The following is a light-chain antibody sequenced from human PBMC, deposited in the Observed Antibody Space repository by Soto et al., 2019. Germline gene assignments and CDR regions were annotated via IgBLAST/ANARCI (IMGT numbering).Light chain of an antibody. Sequence: EIVLTRSPGTLSLSPGERATLSCRASQSVSSSYLAWYQQKPGQAPRLLIYGASSRATGIPDRFSGSGSGTDFTLTISRLEPEDFEVYYCQQYGSSPWTFGQGTKVDIK. J-gene: IGKJ1*01. CDR2: GAS. CDR3: QQYGSSPWT. CDR1: QSVSSSY. V-gene: IGKV3-20*01.